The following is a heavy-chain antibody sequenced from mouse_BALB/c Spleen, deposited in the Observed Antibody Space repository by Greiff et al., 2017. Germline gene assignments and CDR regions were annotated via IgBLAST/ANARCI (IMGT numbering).Heavy chain of an antibody. J-gene: IGHJ4*01. CDR2: INPYYGST. V-gene: IGHV1-39*01. D-gene: IGHD1-3*01. Sequence: VQLQQTGPELVKPGASVKISCKASGYSFTDYIMLWVKQSHGKSLEWIGNINPYYGSTSYNLKFKGKATLTVDKSSSTAYMQLNSLTSEDSAVYYCARSEGKGGVAMDYWGQGTSVTVSS. CDR3: ARSEGKGGVAMDY. CDR1: GYSFTDYI.